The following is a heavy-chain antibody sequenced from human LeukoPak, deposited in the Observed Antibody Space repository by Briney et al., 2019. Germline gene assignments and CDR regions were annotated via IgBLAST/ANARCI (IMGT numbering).Heavy chain of an antibody. J-gene: IGHJ4*02. D-gene: IGHD2-2*02. CDR2: IIPMLGIA. CDR1: GGTFSSYT. V-gene: IGHV1-69*04. CDR3: ARDRRVGTSCYSS. Sequence: ASVKVSCKASGGTFSSYTISWVRQAPGQGLELMGRIIPMLGIANYAQKFQGRVTITADKSTSTAYMELSSLRSADTAVYYCARDRRVGTSCYSSWGQGTLVTVSS.